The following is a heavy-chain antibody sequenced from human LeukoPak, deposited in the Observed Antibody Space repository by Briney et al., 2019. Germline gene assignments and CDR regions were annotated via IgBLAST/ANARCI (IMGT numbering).Heavy chain of an antibody. CDR2: INHSGST. D-gene: IGHD6-13*01. CDR1: GGSFSGYY. J-gene: IGHJ4*02. V-gene: IGHV4-34*01. CDR3: ARISIAAAGTGY. Sequence: PSETLSLTCAVYGGSFSGYYWSWIRQPPGKGLEWIGEINHSGSTYYNPSLKSRVTISVDTSKNQFSLKLSSVTAADTAVYYCARISIAAAGTGYWGQGTLVTVSS.